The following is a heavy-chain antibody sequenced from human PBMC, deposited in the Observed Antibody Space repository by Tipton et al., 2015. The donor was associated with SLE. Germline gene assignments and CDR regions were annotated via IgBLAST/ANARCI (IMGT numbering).Heavy chain of an antibody. CDR1: GGSLSGYY. D-gene: IGHD6-19*01. CDR2: IYYTGYT. V-gene: IGHV4-59*01. Sequence: LRLSCTVSGGSLSGYYWSWIRQPPGKGLEWIGEIYYTGYTTYNPSLKSRVAISVDTSKMQFSLNLSSVTAADTAVYYCASFVAGHYFDYWGQGTLVTVSS. CDR3: ASFVAGHYFDY. J-gene: IGHJ4*02.